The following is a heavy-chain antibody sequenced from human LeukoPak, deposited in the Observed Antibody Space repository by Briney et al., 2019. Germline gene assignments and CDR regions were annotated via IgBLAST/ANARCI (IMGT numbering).Heavy chain of an antibody. CDR3: VKGLNGTWSFDY. Sequence: GGSLRLSCSASGFTFSAYSMHWVRQAPGKGLEYVSSISSNEYDTYYADSVKGRFTISRDNSKNTLFLQMSSLRAEDTAVYYCVKGLNGTWSFDYWGQGTLVTVSS. CDR1: GFTFSAYS. J-gene: IGHJ4*02. CDR2: ISSNEYDT. D-gene: IGHD2-8*01. V-gene: IGHV3-64D*06.